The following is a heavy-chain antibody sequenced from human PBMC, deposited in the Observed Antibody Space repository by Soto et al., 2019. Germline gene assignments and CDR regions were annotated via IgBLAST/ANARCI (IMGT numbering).Heavy chain of an antibody. CDR2: IIPICGTA. Sequence: QVQLVQSGAEVKQPGSSVKVSCKASGVTFSSYAISWVRQAPGQGLEWMGGIIPICGTANYAQKFPGRFTITADESTSTAYMELSSLRSEDTAVYYCASKDYGDLPYWGQGTLVTVSS. V-gene: IGHV1-69*01. D-gene: IGHD4-17*01. J-gene: IGHJ4*02. CDR3: ASKDYGDLPY. CDR1: GVTFSSYA.